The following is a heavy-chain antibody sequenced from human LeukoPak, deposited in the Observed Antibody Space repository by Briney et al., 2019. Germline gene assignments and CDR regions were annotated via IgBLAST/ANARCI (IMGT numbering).Heavy chain of an antibody. Sequence: GGSLRLSCAASGFTFSSYWMSWVRQAPGKGLEWVSSISSSSSYIYYADSVKGRFTISRDNAKNSLYLQMNSLRAEDTAVYYCARSAVCAFDIWGQGTMVTVSS. V-gene: IGHV3-21*01. J-gene: IGHJ3*02. CDR2: ISSSSSYI. D-gene: IGHD3-16*01. CDR1: GFTFSSYW. CDR3: ARSAVCAFDI.